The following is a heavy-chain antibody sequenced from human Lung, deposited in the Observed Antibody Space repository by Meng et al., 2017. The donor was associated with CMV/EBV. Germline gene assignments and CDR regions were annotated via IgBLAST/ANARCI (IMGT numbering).Heavy chain of an antibody. V-gene: IGHV1-46*01. J-gene: IGHJ6*02. CDR3: ARDPYYDFWDGYYAAYYYFGLDD. CDR2: INPSGGTT. Sequence: ASVXVSXXASGYTFTNNYIHWVRQAPGQGLEWMGTINPSGGTTRYTQKFQGRVTMTRDTSTATVYMEVSSLRSEDTAVYYCARDPYYDFWDGYYAAYYYFGLDDWGQGTXVTVSS. D-gene: IGHD3-3*01. CDR1: GYTFTNNY.